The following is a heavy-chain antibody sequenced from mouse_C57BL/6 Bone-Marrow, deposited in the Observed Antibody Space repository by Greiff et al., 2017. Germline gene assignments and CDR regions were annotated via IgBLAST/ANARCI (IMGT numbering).Heavy chain of an antibody. CDR1: GFTFSSYA. CDR2: ISDGGSYT. J-gene: IGHJ2*01. CDR3: ARDGPIYYDYFDD. D-gene: IGHD2-4*01. Sequence: EVQGVESGGGLVKPGGSLKLSCAASGFTFSSYAMSWVRQTPEKRLEWVATISDGGSYTYYPDNVKGRFTISRDNAKNNLYLQMSHLKSEDTAMYYCARDGPIYYDYFDDWGQGTTLTVSS. V-gene: IGHV5-4*01.